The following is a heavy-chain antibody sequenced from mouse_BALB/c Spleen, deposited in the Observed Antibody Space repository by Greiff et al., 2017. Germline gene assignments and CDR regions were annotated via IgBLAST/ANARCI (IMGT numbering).Heavy chain of an antibody. V-gene: IGHV1-7*01. J-gene: IGHJ4*01. D-gene: IGHD2-4*01. CDR1: GYTFTSYW. CDR2: INPSTGYT. CDR3: ARGYYDYDGYAMDY. Sequence: QVQLQQSGAELAKPGASVKMSCKASGYTFTSYWMHWVKQRPGQGLEWIGYINPSTGYTEYNQKFKDKATLTADKSSSTAYMQLSSLTSEDSAVYYCARGYYDYDGYAMDYWGQGTSVTVSS.